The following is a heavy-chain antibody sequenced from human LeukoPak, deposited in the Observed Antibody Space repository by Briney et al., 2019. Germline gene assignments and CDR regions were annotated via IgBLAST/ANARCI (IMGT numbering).Heavy chain of an antibody. D-gene: IGHD2-2*01. V-gene: IGHV4-39*01. J-gene: IGHJ5*02. Sequence: PSETLSLTCIVSGGSISSTSYWGWIRQPPGKGLEWIGTILYSGSTFHNPSLKSRVTISVDTSKNQFSLKLNSVTAADTAVYYCGRQEVGAGYCSSTSCAEPHWFDPWGQGTLVTVSS. CDR1: GGSISSTSY. CDR3: GRQEVGAGYCSSTSCAEPHWFDP. CDR2: ILYSGST.